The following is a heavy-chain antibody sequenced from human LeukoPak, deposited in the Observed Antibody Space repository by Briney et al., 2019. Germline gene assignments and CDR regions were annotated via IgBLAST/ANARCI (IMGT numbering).Heavy chain of an antibody. J-gene: IGHJ4*02. V-gene: IGHV4-34*01. D-gene: IGHD2-2*01. CDR1: GGSLSGYY. CDR3: ARGLNQLPPSGY. Sequence: SETLSLTCAVYGGSLSGYYWSWIRQPPGKGLEWIGKINHSGSTNYNPSLKRRVTISVDTSQRQFSLKLSSVTAADTAVYYCARGLNQLPPSGYWGQGTLVTVSS. CDR2: INHSGST.